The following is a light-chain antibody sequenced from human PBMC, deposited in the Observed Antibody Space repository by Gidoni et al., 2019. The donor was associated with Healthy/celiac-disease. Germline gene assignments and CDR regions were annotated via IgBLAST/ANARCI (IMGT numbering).Light chain of an antibody. J-gene: IGKJ1*01. V-gene: IGKV3-20*01. CDR3: QQYGSSSVT. CDR2: GAS. CDR1: QSVSSSY. Sequence: DIVLTQSPGTLSLSPGERATLSCRASQSVSSSYLAWYQQKPGQAPRLLIYGASSRATGIPDRFSGSGSGTDFTLTISRLEPEDFAVYYCQQYGSSSVTFGQGTKVEIK.